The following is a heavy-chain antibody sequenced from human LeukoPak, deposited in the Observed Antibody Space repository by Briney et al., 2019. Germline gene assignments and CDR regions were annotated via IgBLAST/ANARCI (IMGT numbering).Heavy chain of an antibody. D-gene: IGHD2-2*01. CDR3: ARLGRTSYWYFDL. CDR1: GGSNSSYY. Sequence: PSETPSLTCTVSGGSNSSYYRSWIRQPPGKGLEWIGYIYYSGSTNYNPSLKSRVTISVDTSKNQFSLKLSSVTAADTAVYYCARLGRTSYWYFDLWGRGTLVTVSS. J-gene: IGHJ2*01. V-gene: IGHV4-59*08. CDR2: IYYSGST.